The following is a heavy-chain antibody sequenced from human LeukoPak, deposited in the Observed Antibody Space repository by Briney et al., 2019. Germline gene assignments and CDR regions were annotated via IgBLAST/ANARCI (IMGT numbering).Heavy chain of an antibody. D-gene: IGHD2-15*01. Sequence: GGSLRLSCTVSGFTFSIFEMNWVRQAPGKGLEWVAYITNSGSTIDYADSVKGRFTISGDNARNSLYLQMSSLRAEDTAVYYCVRGGGPSYKYNAFDIWGQGTMVTVSS. J-gene: IGHJ3*02. V-gene: IGHV3-48*03. CDR2: ITNSGSTI. CDR1: GFTFSIFE. CDR3: VRGGGPSYKYNAFDI.